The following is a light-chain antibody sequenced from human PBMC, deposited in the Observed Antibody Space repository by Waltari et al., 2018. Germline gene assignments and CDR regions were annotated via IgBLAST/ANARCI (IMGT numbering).Light chain of an antibody. CDR3: YAAADNNAV. CDR1: VLAKKY. Sequence: SYELTQPSSVSVSPGQTVRITCSGDVLAKKYARWFQQKPGQAPVLVIYKDSERPSGIPGRVSGSSSGTAVTLTISGAQVEDEADYYCYAAADNNAVFGGGTQLAVL. V-gene: IGLV3-27*01. J-gene: IGLJ7*01. CDR2: KDS.